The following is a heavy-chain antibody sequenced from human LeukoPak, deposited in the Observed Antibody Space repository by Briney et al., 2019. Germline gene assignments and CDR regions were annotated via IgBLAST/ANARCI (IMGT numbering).Heavy chain of an antibody. D-gene: IGHD2-2*01. CDR1: GYTFTGCY. CDR3: ARDLGLRDIVVVPAAMGLVGYYMDV. CDR2: INPNSGGT. V-gene: IGHV1-2*02. Sequence: ASVKVSCKASGYTFTGCYMHWVRQAPGQGLEWMGWINPNSGGTNYAQEFQGRVTMTRDTSISTAYMELSRLRSDDTAVYYCARDLGLRDIVVVPAAMGLVGYYMDVWGKGTAVTVSS. J-gene: IGHJ6*03.